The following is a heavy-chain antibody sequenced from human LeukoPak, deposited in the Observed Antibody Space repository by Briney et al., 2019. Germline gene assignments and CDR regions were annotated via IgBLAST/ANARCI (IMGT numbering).Heavy chain of an antibody. CDR1: GYTFTSYG. V-gene: IGHV1-18*01. CDR3: ARTDYSNYSWDY. J-gene: IGHJ4*02. D-gene: IGHD4-11*01. Sequence: ASVKVSCKASGYTFTSYGISWVRQAPGHGLEWMGWISAYNGNTNYAQKLEGRVTMTTDTSTSTAYMELRSLRSDDTAVYYCARTDYSNYSWDYWGQGTLVTVSS. CDR2: ISAYNGNT.